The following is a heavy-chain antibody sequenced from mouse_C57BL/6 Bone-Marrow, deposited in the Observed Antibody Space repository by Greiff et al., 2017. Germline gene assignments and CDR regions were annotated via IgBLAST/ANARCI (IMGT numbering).Heavy chain of an antibody. D-gene: IGHD2-3*01. CDR3: ANRWLLAWFAY. V-gene: IGHV5-6*02. Sequence: EVKLVESGGDLVKPGGSLKLSCAASGFTFSSYGMSWVRQTPDKRLEWVATISSGGSYTYYPDSVKGRFTISRDNANNTLYLQMSSLKSEDTAMYCCANRWLLAWFAYWGQGTLVTVSA. CDR1: GFTFSSYG. J-gene: IGHJ3*01. CDR2: ISSGGSYT.